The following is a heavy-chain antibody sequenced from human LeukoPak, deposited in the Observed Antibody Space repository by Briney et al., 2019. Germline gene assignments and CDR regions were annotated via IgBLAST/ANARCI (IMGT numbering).Heavy chain of an antibody. CDR2: IYYRGST. Sequence: SETLSLTCTVSGGSISSSSYYWGWIRQPPGKGLEWIGSIYYRGSTYYNPSLKSRVTISVDTSKDQLSLKLSSVTAADTAVYYCASARTSSRSWFTFDYWGQGILVTVSS. CDR3: ASARTSSRSWFTFDY. D-gene: IGHD6-13*01. V-gene: IGHV4-39*01. CDR1: GGSISSSSYY. J-gene: IGHJ4*02.